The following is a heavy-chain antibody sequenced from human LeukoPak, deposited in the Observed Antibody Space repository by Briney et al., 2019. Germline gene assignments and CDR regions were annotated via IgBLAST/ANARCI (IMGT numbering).Heavy chain of an antibody. D-gene: IGHD3-22*01. CDR3: ARAPADYYDSSGYSADY. Sequence: SETLSLTCTVSGGSISSYYWSWTRQPPGKGLEWIGYIYYSGSTNYNPSLKSRVTISVDTSKNQFSLKLSSVTAADTAVYYCARAPADYYDSSGYSADYWGQGTLVTVSS. V-gene: IGHV4-59*08. CDR1: GGSISSYY. J-gene: IGHJ4*02. CDR2: IYYSGST.